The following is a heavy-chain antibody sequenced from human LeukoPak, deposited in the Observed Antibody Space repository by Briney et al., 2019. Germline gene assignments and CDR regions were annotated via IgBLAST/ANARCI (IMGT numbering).Heavy chain of an antibody. CDR2: INHSGST. CDR3: ARGPKAYDFWSRYLYYFDY. Sequence: SETLSLTCAVYGGSFSGYYWSWIRQPPGKGLEWIGEINHSGSTNYNPSLKSRVPISVDTSKNQFSLKLSSVTAADTAVYYCARGPKAYDFWSRYLYYFDYWGQGTLVTVSS. CDR1: GGSFSGYY. D-gene: IGHD3-3*01. J-gene: IGHJ4*02. V-gene: IGHV4-34*01.